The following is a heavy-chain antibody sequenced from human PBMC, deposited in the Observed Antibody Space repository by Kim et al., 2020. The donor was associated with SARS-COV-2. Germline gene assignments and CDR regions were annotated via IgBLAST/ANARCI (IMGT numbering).Heavy chain of an antibody. CDR3: ATRSTFGVVIIPEPYYYYYMDV. CDR2: IYYSGST. J-gene: IGHJ6*03. Sequence: SETLSLTCTVSGGSISSSSYYWGWIRQPPGKGLEWIGSIYYSGSTYYNPSLKSRVTISVDTSKNQFSLKLSSVTAADTAVYYCATRSTFGVVIIPEPYYYYYMDVWGKGTTVTVSS. D-gene: IGHD3-3*01. CDR1: GGSISSSSYY. V-gene: IGHV4-39*01.